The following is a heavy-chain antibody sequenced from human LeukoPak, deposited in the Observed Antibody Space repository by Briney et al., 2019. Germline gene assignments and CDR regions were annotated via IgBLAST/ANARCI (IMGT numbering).Heavy chain of an antibody. J-gene: IGHJ4*02. CDR1: GYTLTELS. CDR2: FDPEDGET. Sequence: GASVKVSCKVSGYTLTELSMHWVRQAPGKGLEWMGGFDPEDGETIYAQKFLGRVTMTEDTSTDTAYMELSSLRSEDMAVYYCATKLDYYYDSSGYLGLDFDYWGQGTLVTVSS. CDR3: ATKLDYYYDSSGYLGLDFDY. V-gene: IGHV1-24*01. D-gene: IGHD3-22*01.